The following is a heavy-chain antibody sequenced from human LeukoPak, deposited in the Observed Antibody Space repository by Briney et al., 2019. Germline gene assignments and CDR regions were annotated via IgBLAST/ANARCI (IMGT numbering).Heavy chain of an antibody. D-gene: IGHD5-12*01. CDR1: GFTFSSYA. J-gene: IGHJ6*02. CDR3: AKGRGSGYYYFYYGMDV. Sequence: GGSLRLSCAASGFTFSSYAMSWVRQAPGKGLQWVSAISGSGGSTSYADSVKGRFTISRDNSKNTLYLQMNSLTAEDTAVYYCAKGRGSGYYYFYYGMDVWGQGTTVTVSS. V-gene: IGHV3-23*01. CDR2: ISGSGGST.